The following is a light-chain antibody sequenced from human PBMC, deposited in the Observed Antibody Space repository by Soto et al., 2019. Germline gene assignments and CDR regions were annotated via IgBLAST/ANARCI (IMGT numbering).Light chain of an antibody. Sequence: DIVMTQSPDSLAVSLGERATINCKSSQSVLYRSSNNNYLAWYQQKPGQPPKLLIYWASTRKSGVPDRFSGSGSGTYFTLTISILQAEDVAVYYCQQYYTTPITFGQGTRLEIK. CDR3: QQYYTTPIT. J-gene: IGKJ5*01. CDR1: QSVLYRSSNNNY. V-gene: IGKV4-1*01. CDR2: WAS.